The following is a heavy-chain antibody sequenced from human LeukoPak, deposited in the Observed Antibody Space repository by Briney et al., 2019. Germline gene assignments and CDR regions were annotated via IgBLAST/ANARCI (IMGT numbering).Heavy chain of an antibody. Sequence: PGGSLRLSWAASGFTFSSCAMSWVRQAPGKGLEWVSAISGSGGSTYYADSVKGRFTISRDNSKNTLYLQMNSLRAEDTAVYYCAKYPSLYSSSWYGERWFDPCGQGTLVTVTS. J-gene: IGHJ5*02. CDR3: AKYPSLYSSSWYGERWFDP. D-gene: IGHD6-13*01. CDR1: GFTFSSCA. CDR2: ISGSGGST. V-gene: IGHV3-23*01.